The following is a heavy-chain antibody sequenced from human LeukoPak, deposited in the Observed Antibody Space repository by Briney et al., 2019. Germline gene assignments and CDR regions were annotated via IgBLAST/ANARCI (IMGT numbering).Heavy chain of an antibody. CDR1: GYSFTSYW. Sequence: GESLKISCKGSGYSFTSYWIGWVRQMPGKGLEWMGIIYPGDSDTRYSPSFQGQVTISADKSISTAYLQWSSLKASDTAMYYCARRLWYSYRNPRSTTVTTPSDYWGQGTLVTVSS. J-gene: IGHJ4*02. CDR3: ARRLWYSYRNPRSTTVTTPSDY. V-gene: IGHV5-51*01. CDR2: IYPGDSDT. D-gene: IGHD4-17*01.